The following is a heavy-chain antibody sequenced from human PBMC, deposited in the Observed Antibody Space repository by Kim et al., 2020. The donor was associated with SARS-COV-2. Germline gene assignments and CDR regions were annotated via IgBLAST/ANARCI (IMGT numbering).Heavy chain of an antibody. J-gene: IGHJ3*02. CDR3: ARGPTAGSPTVDI. CDR2: ISYDGSNK. Sequence: GGSLRLSCAASGFSFSSYAMHWVRQAPGKGLEWGAIISYDGSNKYYADSVKGRFTISRDNSKNTPYLQMNSLRAEDTAVYYCARGPTAGSPTVDIWGQGT. V-gene: IGHV3-30*04. CDR1: GFSFSSYA.